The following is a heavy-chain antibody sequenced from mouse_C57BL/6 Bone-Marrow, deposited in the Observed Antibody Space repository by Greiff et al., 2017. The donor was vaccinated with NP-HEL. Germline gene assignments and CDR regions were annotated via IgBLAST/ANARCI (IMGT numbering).Heavy chain of an antibody. CDR1: GFTFSDYG. Sequence: DVKLVESGGGLVKPGGSLKLSCAASGFTFSDYGMHWVRQAPEKGLEWVAYISSGSSTIYYADTVKGRFTISRDNAKNTLFLQMTSLRSEDTAMYYCASLYSNYGAMDYWGQGTSVTVSS. CDR3: ASLYSNYGAMDY. CDR2: ISSGSSTI. V-gene: IGHV5-17*01. D-gene: IGHD2-5*01. J-gene: IGHJ4*01.